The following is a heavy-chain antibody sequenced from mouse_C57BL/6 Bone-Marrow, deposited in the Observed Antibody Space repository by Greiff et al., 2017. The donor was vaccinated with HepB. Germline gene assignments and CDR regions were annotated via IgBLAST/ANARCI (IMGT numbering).Heavy chain of an antibody. CDR2: ISTYYGDA. CDR1: GYTFTDYA. D-gene: IGHD1-1*01. CDR3: ANYYGSPWYFDV. Sequence: QVQLQQSGPELVRPGVSVKISCKGSGYTFTDYAMHWVKQSHAKSLEWIGVISTYYGDASYNQKSKDKATMTVDKSSSTAYMELDRLTSEDSAVYYCANYYGSPWYFDVWGTGTTVTVSS. J-gene: IGHJ1*03. V-gene: IGHV1-67*01.